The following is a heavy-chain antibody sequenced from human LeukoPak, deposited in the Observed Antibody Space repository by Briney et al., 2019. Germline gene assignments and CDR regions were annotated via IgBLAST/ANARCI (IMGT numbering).Heavy chain of an antibody. Sequence: PSETLSLTCTVSGGSISSGDYYWSWLRQPPGKGLEWNGYINYSGSTFHYNPSLTSRVTISVDTSKNQFSLKLSSVTAADTAVYYCAMGNYRGFDYWGQGALVTVSS. J-gene: IGHJ4*02. CDR3: AMGNYRGFDY. CDR2: INYSGST. V-gene: IGHV4-30-4*01. D-gene: IGHD5-24*01. CDR1: GGSISSGDYY.